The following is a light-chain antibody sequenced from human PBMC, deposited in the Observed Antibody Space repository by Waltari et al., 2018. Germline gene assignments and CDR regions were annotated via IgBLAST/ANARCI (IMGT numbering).Light chain of an antibody. CDR1: QSVSTN. J-gene: IGKJ2*01. CDR3: QQYNVWPHT. Sequence: EIVETQSPATLSVSPGDTATLSCRASQSVSTNLAWYQHKPGQAPRLLIHAASTRATAIPARFSGSGSGTEFTLTVSSLHSEDSAVYYCQQYNVWPHTFGQGTRLEIK. CDR2: AAS. V-gene: IGKV3-15*01.